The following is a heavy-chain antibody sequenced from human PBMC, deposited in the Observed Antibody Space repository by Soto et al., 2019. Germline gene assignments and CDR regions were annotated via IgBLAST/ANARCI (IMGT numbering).Heavy chain of an antibody. J-gene: IGHJ4*02. D-gene: IGHD3-3*01. V-gene: IGHV3-30*18. CDR3: AKLRLATYDFWGGCDS. CDR1: GFTFNDYA. CDR2: ISYDESNK. Sequence: QVQLVESGGGVVQPGRSLKLSCLASGFTFNDYAMHWVRQAPGKGLEWVALISYDESNKDYADSVKGRFTISRDNSKNALYLQINSLRSEDTAVCYCAKLRLATYDFWGGCDSWGQGTLVTVSS.